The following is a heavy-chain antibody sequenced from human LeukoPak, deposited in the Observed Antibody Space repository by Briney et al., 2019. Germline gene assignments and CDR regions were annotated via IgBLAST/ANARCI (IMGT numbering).Heavy chain of an antibody. V-gene: IGHV4-30-4*08. CDR1: GGSISSGDHY. J-gene: IGHJ4*02. CDR3: ARHVHVSMIVVILSDYFDY. CDR2: IYYSGST. D-gene: IGHD3-22*01. Sequence: SQTLSLTCSVSGGSISSGDHYWRWLRQPPGKGLEWIGYIYYSGSTYYNPSLKSRVSISVDTSKNQFSLKLSSVTAADTAVYYCARHVHVSMIVVILSDYFDYWGRGTLVSVSS.